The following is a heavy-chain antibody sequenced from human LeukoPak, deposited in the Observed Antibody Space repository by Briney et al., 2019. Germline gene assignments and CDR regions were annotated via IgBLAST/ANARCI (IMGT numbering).Heavy chain of an antibody. J-gene: IGHJ4*02. V-gene: IGHV3-9*01. CDR1: GFTFDNYA. CDR3: AKDIWMGNCRGASCSGVFDY. CDR2: ISWNRAGI. D-gene: IGHD2-15*01. Sequence: GGSLRLSCAASGFTFDNYAMHWVRQAPGKGLEWVSGISWNRAGIGYADSVKGRFTISRDNAKNSLYLQMNSLRAEDTVLYYCAKDIWMGNCRGASCSGVFDYWGQGTLVTVSS.